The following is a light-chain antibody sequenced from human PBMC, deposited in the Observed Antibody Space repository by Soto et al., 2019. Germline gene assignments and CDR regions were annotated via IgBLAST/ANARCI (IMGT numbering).Light chain of an antibody. CDR3: PQSYCTPWT. J-gene: IGKJ1*01. Sequence: DIQMTQSPSSLSASVGDRVTITCRASQSISSYLNWYQQKPGKAPKLLIYAASSLQSGVPSTFSGSGSGTDFSLTISSLQPEDFATYYGPQSYCTPWTFGQGTKVEIK. V-gene: IGKV1-39*01. CDR1: QSISSY. CDR2: AAS.